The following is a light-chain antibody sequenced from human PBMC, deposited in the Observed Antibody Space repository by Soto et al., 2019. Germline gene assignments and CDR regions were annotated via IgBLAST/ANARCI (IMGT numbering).Light chain of an antibody. Sequence: IQLTQSPASLSASLGDRVTITCQASRGISSYLAWYQQKPGKPPKLLVYKASSLESGVPSRFRGSGSGTEFTLTISSLQPDDFETYYCQQYNSYPTTFGQGTRLEIK. CDR3: QQYNSYPTT. V-gene: IGKV1-5*03. J-gene: IGKJ5*01. CDR1: RGISSY. CDR2: KAS.